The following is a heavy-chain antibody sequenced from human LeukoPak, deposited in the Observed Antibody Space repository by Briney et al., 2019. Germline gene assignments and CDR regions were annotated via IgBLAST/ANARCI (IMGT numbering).Heavy chain of an antibody. CDR3: ARVYDFWSSLDY. D-gene: IGHD3-3*01. J-gene: IGHJ4*02. CDR1: GNSLSDLA. V-gene: IGHV1-24*01. CDR2: FDPEEGKT. Sequence: ASVKVSCKVSGNSLSDLAMHWVRQAPGNGLEWMGGFDPEEGKTIYAQKLQGRVSMTEDTSTDTAYMELSSLRSEDTAVYYCARVYDFWSSLDYWGQGTLVTVSS.